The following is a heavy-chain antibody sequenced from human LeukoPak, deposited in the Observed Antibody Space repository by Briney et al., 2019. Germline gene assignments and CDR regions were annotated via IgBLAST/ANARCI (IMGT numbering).Heavy chain of an antibody. J-gene: IGHJ4*02. Sequence: GGFLRLSCSASGFTFSSYAMHWVRQAPGKGLEYVSAISSNGGSRYYADSVKGRFTISRDNSKNTLYLQMSSLRAEDTAVYYCVVQGWVFRAPTQYYFDYWGQGTLVTVSS. CDR1: GFTFSSYA. CDR2: ISSNGGSR. CDR3: VVQGWVFRAPTQYYFDY. D-gene: IGHD1-1*01. V-gene: IGHV3-64D*06.